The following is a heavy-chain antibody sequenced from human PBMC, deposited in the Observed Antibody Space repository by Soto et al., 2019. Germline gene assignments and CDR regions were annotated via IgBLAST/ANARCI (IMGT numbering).Heavy chain of an antibody. D-gene: IGHD3-9*01. CDR1: GYSISNGDY. CDR2: VYYSGST. Sequence: SETLSLTCAVSGYSISNGDYWGWIRQAPGKGLEWIGSVYYSGSTHYEPSLRGRIAISVDTLKNQFSLRLTSVTAADTAMYFCARNISTYFDSWGQGIRVTVSS. CDR3: ARNISTYFDS. J-gene: IGHJ4*02. V-gene: IGHV4-38-2*01.